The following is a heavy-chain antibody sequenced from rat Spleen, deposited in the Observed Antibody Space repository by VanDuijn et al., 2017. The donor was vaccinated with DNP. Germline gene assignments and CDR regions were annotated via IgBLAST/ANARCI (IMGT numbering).Heavy chain of an antibody. V-gene: IGHV2-32*01. CDR3: TRDQDSYYWYFDF. CDR1: GFSLSSYH. Sequence: QVQLRESGPGLVQPSQTLSLTCTVSGFSLSSYHVHWIRQPPGKGLEWMGVVWSNGDTSYDSTLKSRLSISRDNSKSQVFLKVNGLQTEDTAIYFCTRDQDSYYWYFDFWGPGTMVTVSS. CDR2: VWSNGDT. J-gene: IGHJ1*01.